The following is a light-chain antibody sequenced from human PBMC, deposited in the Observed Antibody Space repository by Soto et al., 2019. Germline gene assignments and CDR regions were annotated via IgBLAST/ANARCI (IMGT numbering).Light chain of an antibody. V-gene: IGLV1-47*02. CDR1: TANIGKNY. J-gene: IGLJ3*02. CDR2: SDN. CDR3: AAWDDRMSGRV. Sequence: QSVPTQSPSTSGTPGQRVTISCSGNTANIGKNYVYWYQQFPGTAPKLLIYSDNQRPSWVPDRFSVSKSDTSASLAISGLRSEDEAVYYCAAWDDRMSGRVFGGGTKLTVL.